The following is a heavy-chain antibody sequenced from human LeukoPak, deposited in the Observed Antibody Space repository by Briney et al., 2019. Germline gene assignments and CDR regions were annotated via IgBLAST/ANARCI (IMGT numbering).Heavy chain of an antibody. J-gene: IGHJ4*02. CDR1: GFTFSSYW. V-gene: IGHV3-7*01. CDR2: IKQDGSEK. Sequence: PGGSLRLSCAASGFTFSSYWMSWVRQAPGKGLEWVANIKQDGSEKYYVDSVKGRFTISRDNAKNSLYLQMNSLRAEDTAVYFCAREGNHGYGYYVLGYWGQGTLVTVSS. D-gene: IGHD4-17*01. CDR3: AREGNHGYGYYVLGY.